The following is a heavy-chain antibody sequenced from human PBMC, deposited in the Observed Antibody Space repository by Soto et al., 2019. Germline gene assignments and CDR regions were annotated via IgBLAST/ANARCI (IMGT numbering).Heavy chain of an antibody. V-gene: IGHV3-30*18. CDR1: GFTFSSYG. CDR3: AKIYDSSGYYSSSFDY. J-gene: IGHJ4*02. CDR2: ISYDGSNK. D-gene: IGHD3-22*01. Sequence: GGSLRLSCAASGFTFSSYGMHWVRQAPGKGLEWVAVISYDGSNKYYADSVKGRFTISRDNSKNTLYLQMNSLRAEDTAVYYCAKIYDSSGYYSSSFDYWGQGTLVTVSS.